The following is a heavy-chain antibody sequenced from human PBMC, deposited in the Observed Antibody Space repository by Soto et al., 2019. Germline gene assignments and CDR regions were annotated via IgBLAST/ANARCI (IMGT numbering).Heavy chain of an antibody. CDR1: GVIFSDYW. CDR3: ARARIDY. CDR2: INPEGSEK. Sequence: EVQLVESGGGLVQPGGSLRLSCAVSGVIFSDYWMTWVRQAPGKGLEWVANINPEGSEKYYVDSVKGRFTISRDNAKNSLYLQMISLRAEDTALYYCARARIDYWGRGTLITVSS. V-gene: IGHV3-7*03. J-gene: IGHJ4*02.